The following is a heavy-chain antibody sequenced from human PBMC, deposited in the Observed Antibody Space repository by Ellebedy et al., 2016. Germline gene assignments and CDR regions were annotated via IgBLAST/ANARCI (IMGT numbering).Heavy chain of an antibody. CDR3: AISLGWPLDY. Sequence: GESLKISCQGSGYTFTSHWIGWVRQMPGKGLEWMGIIYPDDSDSRYSPSFEGQVTISADKSFTTAYLQWSSLKASDTAIYYCAISLGWPLDYWGQGTLVTVSS. J-gene: IGHJ4*02. D-gene: IGHD6-19*01. CDR1: GYTFTSHW. CDR2: IYPDDSDS. V-gene: IGHV5-51*01.